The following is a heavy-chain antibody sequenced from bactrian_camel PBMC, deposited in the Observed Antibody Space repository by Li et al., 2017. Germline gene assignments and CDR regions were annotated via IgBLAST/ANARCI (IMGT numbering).Heavy chain of an antibody. D-gene: IGHD6*01. CDR3: ANTVAGSPYY. CDR1: EFTFDDTD. V-gene: IGHV3-1*01. Sequence: VQLVESGGGLVQPGGSLRLSCTASEFTFDDTDMGWYRQAPGKGLEWVSSIASSGRSTYYADSVKGRFTISRDDAKKTLYLRLNSLKTEDTAMYYCANTVAGSPYYWGQRTQVTVS. J-gene: IGHJ4*01. CDR2: IASSGRST.